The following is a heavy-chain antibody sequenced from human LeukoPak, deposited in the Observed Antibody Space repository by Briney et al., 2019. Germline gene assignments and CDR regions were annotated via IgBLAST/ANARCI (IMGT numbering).Heavy chain of an antibody. CDR1: GFTFSSYE. J-gene: IGHJ4*02. D-gene: IGHD5-12*01. V-gene: IGHV3-48*03. Sequence: GGSMRLSCAAYGFTFSSYEMNWVRQAPGKGLEWVSYISSSGSTIYYADSVKGRFTISRDNAKNSLYLQMNSLRAEDTAVYYCARDLGYSGYDSYYDYWGQGTLVTVSS. CDR2: ISSSGSTI. CDR3: ARDLGYSGYDSYYDY.